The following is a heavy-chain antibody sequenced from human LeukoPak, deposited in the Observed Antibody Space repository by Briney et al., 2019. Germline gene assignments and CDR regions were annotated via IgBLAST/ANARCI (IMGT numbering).Heavy chain of an antibody. CDR1: GGSFSGYY. Sequence: SETLSLTCAVYGGSFSGYYWSWIRQPPGKGLEWIGEINHSGSTNYNPSLKSRVTISVDTSKNQFSLKLSSVTAADTAVYYCARGEETVVVPEKLNWFDPWGQGTLVTVSS. CDR3: ARGEETVVVPEKLNWFDP. J-gene: IGHJ5*02. CDR2: INHSGST. D-gene: IGHD2-2*01. V-gene: IGHV4-34*01.